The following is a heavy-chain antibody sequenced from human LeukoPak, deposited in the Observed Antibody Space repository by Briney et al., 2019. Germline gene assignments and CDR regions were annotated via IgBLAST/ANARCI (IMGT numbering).Heavy chain of an antibody. J-gene: IGHJ4*02. CDR2: IDHSGST. D-gene: IGHD1-26*01. Sequence: SETLSLTCAVYGGSFSGYYWSWIRQPPGKGLEWIGEIDHSGSTNYNPSLKSRVTISVDTSKNQFSLKLSSVTAADTAVYYCARFGLDGSRLDYWGQGTLVTVSS. V-gene: IGHV4-34*01. CDR3: ARFGLDGSRLDY. CDR1: GGSFSGYY.